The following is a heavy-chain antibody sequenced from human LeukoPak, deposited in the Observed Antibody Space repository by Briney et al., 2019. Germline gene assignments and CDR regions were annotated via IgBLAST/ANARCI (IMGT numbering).Heavy chain of an antibody. CDR1: GGSLSSSSYY. CDR3: ARHLDSSGVTGYFDY. Sequence: SETLSLTCTVSGGSLSSSSYYWGWIRQPPGKGLEWLGSLYYSGSTYYNPSLKSRVTISVDTSKNQFSLKLGSVTAADTAVYYCARHLDSSGVTGYFDYWGQGTLVTVSS. CDR2: LYYSGST. J-gene: IGHJ4*02. D-gene: IGHD6-19*01. V-gene: IGHV4-39*01.